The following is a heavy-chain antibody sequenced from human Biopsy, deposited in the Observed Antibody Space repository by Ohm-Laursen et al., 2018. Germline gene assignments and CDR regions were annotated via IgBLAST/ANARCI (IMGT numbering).Heavy chain of an antibody. J-gene: IGHJ2*01. Sequence: SQTLSLTCRVSGVYISDYYWSWIRQPPGKGLQWIGYIYYTGNTDYNPSLQSRVTISVDTSKNHFSLRLRSMTPADTAMYYCARDRGYYSDRTVPGYFDLWGRGTLVTVSS. V-gene: IGHV4-59*01. CDR2: IYYTGNT. CDR3: ARDRGYYSDRTVPGYFDL. D-gene: IGHD3-22*01. CDR1: GVYISDYY.